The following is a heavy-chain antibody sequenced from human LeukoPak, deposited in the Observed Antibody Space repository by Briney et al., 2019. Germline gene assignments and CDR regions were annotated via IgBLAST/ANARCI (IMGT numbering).Heavy chain of an antibody. CDR3: ARAWEYSSGWYYFDY. V-gene: IGHV1-2*02. Sequence: ASVKVSCKASGYTFTGYYMHWVRQAPGQGLEWMGWINPNSGGTNYAQKFQGRVTMTRDTSISTAYMELSRLRSDDTAVYYCARAWEYSSGWYYFDYWGQGTLVTVSS. CDR2: INPNSGGT. D-gene: IGHD6-19*01. J-gene: IGHJ4*02. CDR1: GYTFTGYY.